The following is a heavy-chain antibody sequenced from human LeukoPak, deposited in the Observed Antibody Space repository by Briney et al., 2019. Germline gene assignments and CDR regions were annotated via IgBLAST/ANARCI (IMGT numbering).Heavy chain of an antibody. CDR1: GGSISSSSYY. V-gene: IGHV4-39*07. D-gene: IGHD2-2*01. Sequence: SETLSLTCTVSGGSISSSSYYWGWIRQPPGKGLEWIGSIYYSGSTFYNPSLKSRVDISFDTSKNQFSLRMTSVTAADSAIYFCARIRISSTSQNYFDPWGQGTLVTVSS. CDR3: ARIRISSTSQNYFDP. CDR2: IYYSGST. J-gene: IGHJ5*02.